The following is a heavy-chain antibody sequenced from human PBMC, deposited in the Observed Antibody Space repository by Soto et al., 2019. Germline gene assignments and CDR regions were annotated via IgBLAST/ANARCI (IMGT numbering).Heavy chain of an antibody. J-gene: IGHJ4*02. Sequence: QVQLQQWGAGLLKPSETLSLTCAVYGGSFKGYYWSGIRQPPGKGREWIGEINHSGSTNYNPSLKSRVTISVDTSKNQFSLKVSSVTAADTAVYYCARGNAVAGTFGLDYWGQGTLVTVSS. D-gene: IGHD6-19*01. CDR3: ARGNAVAGTFGLDY. CDR1: GGSFKGYY. V-gene: IGHV4-34*01. CDR2: INHSGST.